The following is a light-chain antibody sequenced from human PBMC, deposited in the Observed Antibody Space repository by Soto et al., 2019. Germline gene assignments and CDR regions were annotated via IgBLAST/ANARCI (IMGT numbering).Light chain of an antibody. CDR3: QQYGYSPTT. CDR2: GAS. V-gene: IGKV3-20*01. J-gene: IGKJ3*01. CDR1: QSVRTY. Sequence: EIVLTQSPATLSLSPGERATLSCRASQSVRTYLAWYQVKPGQAPRLLIYGASTRATGIPDRFRGSGSGTDFTLTISRLGPEDFAVYYCQQYGYSPTTFGPGTKVDIK.